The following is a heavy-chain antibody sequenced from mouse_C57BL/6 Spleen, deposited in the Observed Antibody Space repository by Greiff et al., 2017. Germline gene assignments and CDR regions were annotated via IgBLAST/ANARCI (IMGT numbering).Heavy chain of an antibody. CDR1: GYTFTSYW. CDR3: ARGGVTTVVAPYYFDY. Sequence: QVQLQQPGAELVKPGASVKLSCKASGYTFTSYWMQWVKQRPGQGLEWIGEIDPSDSYTNYNQKFKGKATLTVDPSSSTAYMQLSSLTSEDSAVYYCARGGVTTVVAPYYFDYWGQGTTLTVSS. V-gene: IGHV1-50*01. D-gene: IGHD1-1*01. J-gene: IGHJ2*01. CDR2: IDPSDSYT.